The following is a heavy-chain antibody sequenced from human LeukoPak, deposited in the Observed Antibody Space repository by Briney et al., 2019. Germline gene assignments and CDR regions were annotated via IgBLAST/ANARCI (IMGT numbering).Heavy chain of an antibody. J-gene: IGHJ4*02. D-gene: IGHD3-10*01. CDR3: ARGYGSGSYYI. CDR1: GGSISSYY. CDR2: INHSGST. V-gene: IGHV4-34*01. Sequence: KTSETLSLTCTVSGGSISSYYWSWIRQPPGKGLEWIGEINHSGSTNYNPSLKSRVTISVDTSKNQFSLKLSSLAAADTAVYYCARGYGSGSYYIWGQGTMVTVSS.